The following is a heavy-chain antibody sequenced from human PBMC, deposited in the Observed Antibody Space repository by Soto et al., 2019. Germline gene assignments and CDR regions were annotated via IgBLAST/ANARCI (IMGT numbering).Heavy chain of an antibody. CDR2: FYNSGST. Sequence: PSETLSLTCIVSGGSISSYYWSWIRQTPGKGLEYIGCFYNSGSTNYNPSLKSRVTVSVDTSKNQLSLNLSSVTAADTAVYYCARAFYYDSSGYITDYWGQGTLVTSPQ. V-gene: IGHV4-59*01. J-gene: IGHJ4*02. CDR1: GGSISSYY. D-gene: IGHD3-22*01. CDR3: ARAFYYDSSGYITDY.